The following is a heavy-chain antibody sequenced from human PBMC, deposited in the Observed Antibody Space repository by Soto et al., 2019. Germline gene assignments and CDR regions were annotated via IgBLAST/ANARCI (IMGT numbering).Heavy chain of an antibody. D-gene: IGHD3-10*01. CDR2: ISSSSSTI. V-gene: IGHV3-48*01. J-gene: IGHJ6*01. Sequence: GSLRLSCAASGFTFSSYSMNWVRQAPWKGLEWVSYISSSSSTIYYADSVKGRFTISRDNSRDSLYLQMSSLRAEDTAMYYCARDTNYYGSGSFGMDVWGQGTTVTV. CDR3: ARDTNYYGSGSFGMDV. CDR1: GFTFSSYS.